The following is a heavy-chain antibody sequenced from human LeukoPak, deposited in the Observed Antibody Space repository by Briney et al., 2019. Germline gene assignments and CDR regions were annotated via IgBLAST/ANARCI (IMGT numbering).Heavy chain of an antibody. V-gene: IGHV3-23*01. Sequence: PGGSLRLSCVASGIAFRNYAMTWVRQAPGKGLEWVSSITGSGTTTRYADSVKGRFTISRDNSVGTLYLQLNSLSAEDTAVYYCGIDPNRDYIGAFDFWRQGTKVTASP. CDR2: ITGSGTTT. D-gene: IGHD4-11*01. CDR3: GIDPNRDYIGAFDF. J-gene: IGHJ3*01. CDR1: GIAFRNYA.